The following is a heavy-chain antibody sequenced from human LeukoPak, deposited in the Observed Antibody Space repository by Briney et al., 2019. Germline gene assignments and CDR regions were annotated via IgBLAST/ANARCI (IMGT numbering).Heavy chain of an antibody. CDR3: ARGTNYYDSSGYSATFDY. CDR1: GGSLSGYS. J-gene: IGHJ4*02. V-gene: IGHV4-34*01. CDR2: INHGGST. D-gene: IGHD3-22*01. Sequence: SSETLSLTCAVYGGSLSGYSWSWIRQPPGKGLEWIGEINHGGSTNYNPSLKSRVTISVDTSKNQFSLKLSSVTAADTAVYNCARGTNYYDSSGYSATFDYWGQGTLVTVSS.